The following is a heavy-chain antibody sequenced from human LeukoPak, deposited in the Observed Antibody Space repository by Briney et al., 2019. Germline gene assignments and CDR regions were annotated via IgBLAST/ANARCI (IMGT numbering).Heavy chain of an antibody. CDR2: TYYTTKWYN. J-gene: IGHJ5*01. V-gene: IGHV6-1*01. CDR3: AREFNNWFDS. Sequence: SQTLSLTCAISGDSVSSNAAAWNWIMNTPSRGLEWLGSTYYTTKWYNDYAVSVKGSITITPDTSKSQFSLELSSVTSEDSAVYYCAREFNNWFDSWGQGTLVTVSS. CDR1: GDSVSSNAAA.